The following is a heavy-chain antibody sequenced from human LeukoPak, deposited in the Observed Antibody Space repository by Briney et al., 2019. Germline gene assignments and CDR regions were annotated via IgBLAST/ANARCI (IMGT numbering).Heavy chain of an antibody. Sequence: GGSLRLSCAGSGFTFSDYWMTWVRQAPGKGLEWVSYISSASTIYYADSVKGRFTISRDNSKNTLYLQMKTLRAEDTAVYYCAKDEYSSSPVTFDYWGQGTLVTVSS. J-gene: IGHJ4*02. CDR2: ISSASTI. CDR3: AKDEYSSSPVTFDY. V-gene: IGHV3-69-1*01. CDR1: GFTFSDYW. D-gene: IGHD6-6*01.